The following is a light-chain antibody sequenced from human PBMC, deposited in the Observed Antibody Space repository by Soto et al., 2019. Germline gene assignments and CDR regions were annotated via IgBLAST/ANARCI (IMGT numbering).Light chain of an antibody. J-gene: IGKJ4*02. CDR1: QDISNS. CDR2: AAS. V-gene: IGKV1-27*01. Sequence: DIQMTQSPSSLSASVGDRVTITCRASQDISNSLAWYQQKPGKVPKVLIYAASILQSGVPARFSGSGSGTDFNLTINSLQPEDVATYYWQKYNSAPLTFGGGTKVEI. CDR3: QKYNSAPLT.